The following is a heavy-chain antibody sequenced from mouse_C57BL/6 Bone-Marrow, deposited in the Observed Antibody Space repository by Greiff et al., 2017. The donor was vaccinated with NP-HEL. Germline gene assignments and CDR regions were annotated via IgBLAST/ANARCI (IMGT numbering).Heavy chain of an antibody. D-gene: IGHD1-1*01. CDR3: ARDLLYYYGSGYPSYWYFDV. CDR2: ISDGGSYT. J-gene: IGHJ1*03. CDR1: GFTFSSYA. V-gene: IGHV5-4*01. Sequence: EVQLVESGGGLVKPGGSLKLSCAASGFTFSSYAMSWVRQTPEKRLEWVATISDGGSYTYYPDNVKGRFTITRDNAKNNLYLQMSHLKSEDTAMYYCARDLLYYYGSGYPSYWYFDVWGTGTTVTVSS.